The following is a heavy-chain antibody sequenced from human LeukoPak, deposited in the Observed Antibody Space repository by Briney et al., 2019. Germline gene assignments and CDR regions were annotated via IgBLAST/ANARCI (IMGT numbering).Heavy chain of an antibody. Sequence: PGGSLRLSCAASGFTFSSYAMSWVRQAPRKGLEWVSGISGSGSRTFYADSVKGRFTISRDNSKNTLYLRMKSLRAEDTAVYYCTSTNIYPYYYQYLDVWGKGTTVTVPS. CDR1: GFTFSSYA. V-gene: IGHV3-23*01. CDR2: ISGSGSRT. J-gene: IGHJ6*03. D-gene: IGHD2-8*01. CDR3: TSTNIYPYYYQYLDV.